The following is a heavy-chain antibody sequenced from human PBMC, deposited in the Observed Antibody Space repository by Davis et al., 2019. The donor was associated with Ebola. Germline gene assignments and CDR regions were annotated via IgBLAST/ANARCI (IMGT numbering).Heavy chain of an antibody. CDR1: GFTVSSHY. V-gene: IGHV3-53*01. CDR2: IYTGGDT. CDR3: ARGLLYVDY. D-gene: IGHD2-2*02. J-gene: IGHJ4*02. Sequence: GESLKISCAASGFTVSSHYMSWVRQAPGKGLEWVSVIYTGGDTYFADSVKGRFTFSRDNSKNTLYLQMSSLRAEDTAVYYCARGLLYVDYWGQGTLVTVSS.